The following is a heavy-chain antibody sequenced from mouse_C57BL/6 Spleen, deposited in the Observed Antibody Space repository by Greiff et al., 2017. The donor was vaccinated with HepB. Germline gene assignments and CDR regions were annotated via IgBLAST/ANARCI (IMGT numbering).Heavy chain of an antibody. Sequence: VQGVESGPELVKPGASVKISCKASGYAFSSSWMNWVKQRPGKGLEWIGRIYPGDGDTNYNGKFKGKATLTADKSSSTAYMQLSSLTSEDSAVYFCIYYDYDDYAMDYWGQGTSVTVSS. V-gene: IGHV1-82*01. J-gene: IGHJ4*01. CDR3: IYYDYDDYAMDY. CDR1: GYAFSSSW. CDR2: IYPGDGDT. D-gene: IGHD2-4*01.